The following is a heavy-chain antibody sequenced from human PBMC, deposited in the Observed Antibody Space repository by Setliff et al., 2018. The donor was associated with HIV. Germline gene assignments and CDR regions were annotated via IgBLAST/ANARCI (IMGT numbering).Heavy chain of an antibody. J-gene: IGHJ4*02. D-gene: IGHD6-6*01. CDR3: VRGRNRVAARPGGPFDY. CDR1: GGSFNGYY. CDR2: INHSRST. Sequence: PSETLSLTCAVYGGSFNGYYWSWIRQPPGKGLEWIGEINHSRSTNYNPSLKSRVTISVVTSKNQFSLKLSSVTAADTAVYYCVRGRNRVAARPGGPFDYWGQGTLVTVSS. V-gene: IGHV4-34*01.